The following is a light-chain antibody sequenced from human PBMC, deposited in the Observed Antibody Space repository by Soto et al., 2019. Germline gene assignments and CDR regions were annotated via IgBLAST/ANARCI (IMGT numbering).Light chain of an antibody. CDR3: QSYDNSLSGPVV. CDR1: SSNIGANYD. Sequence: QYVLTLPPSVSGAPGQRVTISCTGSSSNIGANYDVHWYQVLPGTAPKLLIYANTNRPSGVPDRFSGSKSGTSASLAITGLQAEDEADYYCQSYDNSLSGPVVFGGGTKVTVL. CDR2: ANT. J-gene: IGLJ3*02. V-gene: IGLV1-40*01.